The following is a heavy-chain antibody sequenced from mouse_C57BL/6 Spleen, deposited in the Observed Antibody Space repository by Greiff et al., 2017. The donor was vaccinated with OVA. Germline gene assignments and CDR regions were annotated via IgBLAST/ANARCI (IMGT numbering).Heavy chain of an antibody. D-gene: IGHD3-3*01. V-gene: IGHV1-50*01. CDR2: IDPSDSYT. CDR1: GYTFTSYW. Sequence: QVQLKQPGAELVKPGASVKLSCKASGYTFTSYWMQWVNQRPGQGLEWIGEIDPSDSYTNYNQKFKGKATLTVATSSSTAYMQLSGLTSEDSAVYYCAGEGGRDYWGKGTTLTVSS. CDR3: AGEGGRDY. J-gene: IGHJ2*01.